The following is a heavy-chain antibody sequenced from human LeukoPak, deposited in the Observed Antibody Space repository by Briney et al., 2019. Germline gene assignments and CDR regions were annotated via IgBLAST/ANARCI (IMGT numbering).Heavy chain of an antibody. J-gene: IGHJ4*02. CDR2: INPSGGST. CDR3: ARTYYYGSGSYYRRTFPLDY. D-gene: IGHD3-10*01. CDR1: GYTFTSYY. Sequence: GASVKVSCKASGYTFTSYYMLWVRQAPGQGLEWMGIINPSGGSTSYAQKFQGRVTMTRDTSTSTVYMELSSLRSEDTAVYYCARTYYYGSGSYYRRTFPLDYWGQGTLVTVSS. V-gene: IGHV1-46*01.